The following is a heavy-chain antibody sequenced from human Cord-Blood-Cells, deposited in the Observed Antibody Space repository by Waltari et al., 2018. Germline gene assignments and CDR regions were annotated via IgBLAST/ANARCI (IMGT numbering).Heavy chain of an antibody. Sequence: QVQLVESGGGVVQPGRSLRLSCAASGFTFSSYAMHWVRQAPGKGLEWGAVISYDGSNKYYADSVKGRFTISRDNSKNTLYLQMNSLRAEDTAVYYCARDLDSTYYFDYWGQGTLVTVSS. CDR2: ISYDGSNK. CDR1: GFTFSSYA. V-gene: IGHV3-30*04. D-gene: IGHD4-4*01. J-gene: IGHJ4*02. CDR3: ARDLDSTYYFDY.